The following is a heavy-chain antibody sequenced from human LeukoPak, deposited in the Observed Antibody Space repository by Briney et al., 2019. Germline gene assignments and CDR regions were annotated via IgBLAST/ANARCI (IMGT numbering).Heavy chain of an antibody. Sequence: VASVKVSCKASGYTFTSYDINWVRQATGQGLEWMGRMNPNSGNTGYAQKFQGRVTMTRNTSISTAYMELSSLRSEDTAVYYCARAGYSSSSPHYYMDVWGKGTTVTVSS. CDR2: MNPNSGNT. D-gene: IGHD6-6*01. J-gene: IGHJ6*03. V-gene: IGHV1-8*01. CDR1: GYTFTSYD. CDR3: ARAGYSSSSPHYYMDV.